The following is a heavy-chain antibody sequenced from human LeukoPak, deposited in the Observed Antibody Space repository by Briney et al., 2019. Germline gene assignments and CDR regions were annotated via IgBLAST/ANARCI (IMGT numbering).Heavy chain of an antibody. CDR3: ARILDNDSSGYYVFDY. V-gene: IGHV2-70*11. CDR2: IDWDDDK. Sequence: TMSLTCTVSGGSISSYYWSWIRQPPGKALEWLARIDWDDDKYYSTSLKTRFTISKDTSKNQVVLTMTNMDPVDTATYYCARILDNDSSGYYVFDYWGQGTLVTVSS. J-gene: IGHJ4*02. CDR1: GGSISSYYW. D-gene: IGHD3-22*01.